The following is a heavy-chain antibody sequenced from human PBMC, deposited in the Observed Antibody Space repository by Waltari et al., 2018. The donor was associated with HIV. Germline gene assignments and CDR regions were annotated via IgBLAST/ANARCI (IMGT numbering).Heavy chain of an antibody. CDR3: VRDSRVTPY. CDR2: IKQDESEK. Sequence: EVQLVESGGGLVQPGGPLRLPCAASGFPFSRDCMRWVRQAPGKGLEWVANIKQDESEKYYVDSVKGRFTISRDNAKNSLYLQMNSLRAEDTAVYYCVRDSRVTPYWGQGTLVTVSS. J-gene: IGHJ4*02. CDR1: GFPFSRDC. V-gene: IGHV3-7*01. D-gene: IGHD2-21*02.